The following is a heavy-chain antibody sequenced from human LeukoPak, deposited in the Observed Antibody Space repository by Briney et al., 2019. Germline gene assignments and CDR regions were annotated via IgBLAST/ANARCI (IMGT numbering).Heavy chain of an antibody. V-gene: IGHV4-34*01. D-gene: IGHD3-22*01. CDR3: ARGAVTGITVIVGAYYMDV. Sequence: SETLSLTCAVYGGYFSGYYWSWIRQPPGKGLEWIGEINHSGSTNYNPSLKSRVTISVDTSKTQFSLKLSSVTAADTAVYYCARGAVTGITVIVGAYYMDVWGKGTSVTVSS. CDR2: INHSGST. CDR1: GGYFSGYY. J-gene: IGHJ6*03.